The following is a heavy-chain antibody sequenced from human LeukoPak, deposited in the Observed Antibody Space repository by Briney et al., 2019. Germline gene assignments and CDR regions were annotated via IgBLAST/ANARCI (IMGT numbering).Heavy chain of an antibody. CDR2: ISGGGGST. CDR3: AKGSGINHYHWIDP. CDR1: AFTFSNYA. D-gene: IGHD1-14*01. Sequence: GGSLRLSCAASAFTFSNYAMNWVRQAPGKGLEWVSGISGGGGSTYYADSVKGRFTISRDNSKNTLYLQMDSLRAEGTALYYCAKGSGINHYHWIDPWGQGTLVTVSS. V-gene: IGHV3-23*01. J-gene: IGHJ5*02.